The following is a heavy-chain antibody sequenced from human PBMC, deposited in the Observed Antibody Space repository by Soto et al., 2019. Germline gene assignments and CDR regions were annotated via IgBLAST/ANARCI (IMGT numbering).Heavy chain of an antibody. J-gene: IGHJ3*02. D-gene: IGHD4-17*01. CDR1: GDSVSSNSAA. CDR3: ARDHPWEVDYGVLDAFDI. Sequence: QSQTLSLTCAISGDSVSSNSAAWSWIRQSPSRGLEWLGRTYYRSKWYNDYAVSVKSRITINPDTSKNQFSLQLNSVTPEDTAVYYCARDHPWEVDYGVLDAFDIWGQGTMVTVSS. V-gene: IGHV6-1*01. CDR2: TYYRSKWYN.